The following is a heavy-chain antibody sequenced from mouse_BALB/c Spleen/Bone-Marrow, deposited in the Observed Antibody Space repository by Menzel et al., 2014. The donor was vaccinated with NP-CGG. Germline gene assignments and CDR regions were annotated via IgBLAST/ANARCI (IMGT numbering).Heavy chain of an antibody. V-gene: IGHV14-3*02. Sequence: EVQLQQSGAELVKPGASVKLSCTASGFYIKDTYMYWVKQRPEQGLEWIGRVDPANGNTKYDPKFQGKATITADTSSNTAYLRLSSLTSEDTAVYYCTRYRYYGSSYAMDYWGQGTSVTVSS. D-gene: IGHD1-1*01. J-gene: IGHJ4*01. CDR1: GFYIKDTY. CDR2: VDPANGNT. CDR3: TRYRYYGSSYAMDY.